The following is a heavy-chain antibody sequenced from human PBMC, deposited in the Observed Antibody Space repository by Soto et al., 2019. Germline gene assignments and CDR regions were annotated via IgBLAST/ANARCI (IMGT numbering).Heavy chain of an antibody. CDR1: GGSFSNYY. V-gene: IGHV4-34*01. D-gene: IGHD3-22*01. CDR3: ARCQYHGSAGFYTNRYFYGVDV. J-gene: IGHJ6*02. Sequence: SETLSLTCAVSGGSFSNYYWTWIRQPPGAGLEWIGEVNDSGSTSYSPALKSRVTISVDSSKNQFSLILTSVTAADRAVYFCARCQYHGSAGFYTNRYFYGVDVRGQGTTVTVSS. CDR2: VNDSGST.